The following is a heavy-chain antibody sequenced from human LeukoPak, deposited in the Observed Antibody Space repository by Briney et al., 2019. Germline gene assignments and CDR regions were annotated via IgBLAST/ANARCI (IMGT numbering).Heavy chain of an antibody. J-gene: IGHJ6*02. Sequence: GGSLRLSCAASGFSFSHYGMTWARQASGKGLEWISYIGVGGRPTNYADSVKARFTISRDDAQNSLYLQMNSLRAEDTAVYYCAKNTWKSSDSGRGRMDVWGQGTTVTVSS. CDR3: AKNTWKSSDSGRGRMDV. V-gene: IGHV3-48*01. D-gene: IGHD3-10*01. CDR2: IGVGGRPT. CDR1: GFSFSHYG.